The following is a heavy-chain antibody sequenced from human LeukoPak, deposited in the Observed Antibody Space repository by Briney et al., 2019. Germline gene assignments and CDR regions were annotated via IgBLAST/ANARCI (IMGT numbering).Heavy chain of an antibody. CDR1: GGSFSGYY. J-gene: IGHJ4*02. D-gene: IGHD2-2*02. Sequence: SETLSLTCAVYGGSFSGYYWSWIRQPPGKGLEWIGEINHSGSTNYNPSLKSRVTISVDTSKNQFSLKLSSVTAADTAVYHCASSLLGYCSSTSCYTSYWGQGTLVTVSS. CDR3: ASSLLGYCSSTSCYTSY. CDR2: INHSGST. V-gene: IGHV4-34*01.